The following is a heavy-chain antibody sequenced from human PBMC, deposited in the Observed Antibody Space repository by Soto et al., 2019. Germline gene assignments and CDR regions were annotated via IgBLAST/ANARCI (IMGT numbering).Heavy chain of an antibody. D-gene: IGHD2-15*01. CDR3: AKAHYCSGGSCLLHLDYYYYGMDV. V-gene: IGHV3-30*18. CDR1: GFTFSSYG. CDR2: ISYDGSNK. J-gene: IGHJ6*02. Sequence: SGGSLRLSCAASGFTFSSYGMHWVRQAPGKGLEWVAVISYDGSNKYYADSVKGRFTISRDNSKNTLYLQMNSLRAEDTAVYYCAKAHYCSGGSCLLHLDYYYYGMDVWGQGTTVTVSS.